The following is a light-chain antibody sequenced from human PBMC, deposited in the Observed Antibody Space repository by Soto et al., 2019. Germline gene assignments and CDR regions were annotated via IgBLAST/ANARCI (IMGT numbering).Light chain of an antibody. CDR2: GAS. CDR3: QQYDSSQT. CDR1: QSVSSSY. Sequence: EIVLTQSPGTLSLSPGERATLSCRASQSVSSSYLVWYQQKPGQAPRLLIYGASSRATGITDRFSGSGSGTDFTLTISRLEPEDVAVYYCQQYDSSQTFGQGTKVEIK. J-gene: IGKJ1*01. V-gene: IGKV3-20*01.